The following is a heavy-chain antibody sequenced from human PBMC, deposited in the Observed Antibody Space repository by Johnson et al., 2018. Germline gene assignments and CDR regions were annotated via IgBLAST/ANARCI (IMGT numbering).Heavy chain of an antibody. D-gene: IGHD3-22*01. CDR1: GFTFSSYA. CDR2: ISGSGGST. J-gene: IGHJ3*02. Sequence: VQLVQSGGGLVQXGGSLRLSCAASGFTFSSYAMSWVRQAPGKGLEWVSAISGSGGSTYYADSVTGRFTISRDNSKNTLYLKMNSLRAEDTAVYYCAKESYYYDSSGYYSGAFDIWGQGTMVTVSS. CDR3: AKESYYYDSSGYYSGAFDI. V-gene: IGHV3-23*04.